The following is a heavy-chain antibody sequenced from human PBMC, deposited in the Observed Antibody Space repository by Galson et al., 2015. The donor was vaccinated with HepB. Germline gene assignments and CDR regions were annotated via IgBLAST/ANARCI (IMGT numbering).Heavy chain of an antibody. V-gene: IGHV3-66*01. CDR3: ARGGNWFDS. CDR1: GFTVSDNY. CDR2: IYSAGST. Sequence: SLRLSCAASGFTVSDNYMNRVRQAPGKGLEWVSIIYSAGSTYYAESVKGRFTISRDDSKNTLHLQIHSLRAEDTAVYYCARGGNWFDSWGQGTLVTVSS. D-gene: IGHD3-16*01. J-gene: IGHJ5*01.